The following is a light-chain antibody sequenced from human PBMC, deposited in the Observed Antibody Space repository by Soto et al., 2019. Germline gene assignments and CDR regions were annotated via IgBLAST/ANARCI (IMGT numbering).Light chain of an antibody. CDR1: QSISNW. Sequence: DIQMTQSPSTLSASVGDRVTITCRASQSISNWLAWYQQKPGKAPKLLIYKASSLESGVPSRFSGSGSGTEFTLTISSLQPDDFGTYYCQQYDVYSRTFGQGTKVDIK. V-gene: IGKV1-5*03. CDR3: QQYDVYSRT. J-gene: IGKJ1*01. CDR2: KAS.